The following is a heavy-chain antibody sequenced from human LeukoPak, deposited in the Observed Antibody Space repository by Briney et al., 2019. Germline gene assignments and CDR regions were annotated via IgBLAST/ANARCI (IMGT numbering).Heavy chain of an antibody. D-gene: IGHD3-10*01. CDR2: MNPNSGNT. Sequence: ASVKVSCKASGYTFTSYDINWVRQATGQGLEWMGWMNPNSGNTGYAQKFQGRVTMTRNTSISTAYMELSSLRSEDTAVYYCARVYCGSGSQYYYYGMDVWGQGTTVTVSS. J-gene: IGHJ6*02. CDR1: GYTFTSYD. CDR3: ARVYCGSGSQYYYYGMDV. V-gene: IGHV1-8*01.